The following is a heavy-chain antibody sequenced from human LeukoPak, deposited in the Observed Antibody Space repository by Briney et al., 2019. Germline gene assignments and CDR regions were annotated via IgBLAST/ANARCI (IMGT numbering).Heavy chain of an antibody. CDR3: ARVEGLRGRAFDI. Sequence: GGSLRLSCAASGFTFSSYSMNWVRQAPGKGLEWVSSISSGSIYIFYADSVKGRFTISRDNAKNSLYLQMNSLRPEDTAVYYCARVEGLRGRAFDIWGQGTMVTVSS. J-gene: IGHJ3*02. CDR1: GFTFSSYS. D-gene: IGHD4-17*01. V-gene: IGHV3-21*01. CDR2: ISSGSIYI.